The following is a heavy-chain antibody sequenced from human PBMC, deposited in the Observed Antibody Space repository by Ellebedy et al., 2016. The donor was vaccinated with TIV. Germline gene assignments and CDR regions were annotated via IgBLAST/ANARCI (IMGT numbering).Heavy chain of an antibody. CDR3: AREAGNYAHFDY. J-gene: IGHJ4*02. D-gene: IGHD1-7*01. CDR2: INPISDTA. V-gene: IGHV1-69*13. CDR1: GGTFSSYA. Sequence: SVKVSCXASGGTFSSYAISWVRQAPGQGLEWMGGINPISDTANYAQKFQGRVTITADESTSTAYMELSSLRSEDTAVYYCAREAGNYAHFDYWGQGTLVIVSS.